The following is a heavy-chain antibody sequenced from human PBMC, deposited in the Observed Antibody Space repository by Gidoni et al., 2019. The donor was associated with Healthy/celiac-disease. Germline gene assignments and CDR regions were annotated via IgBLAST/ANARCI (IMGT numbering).Heavy chain of an antibody. D-gene: IGHD3-10*01. J-gene: IGHJ4*02. CDR1: GFTFSSYG. CDR3: ARLTLYGSGSSSTKFDY. Sequence: QVQLVESGGGVVQPGRSLRLSCAASGFTFSSYGMHWVRQAPGKGLEWVAVIWYDGSNKYYADSVKGRFTISRDNSKNTLYLQMNSLRAEDTAVYYCARLTLYGSGSSSTKFDYWGQGTLVTVSS. V-gene: IGHV3-33*01. CDR2: IWYDGSNK.